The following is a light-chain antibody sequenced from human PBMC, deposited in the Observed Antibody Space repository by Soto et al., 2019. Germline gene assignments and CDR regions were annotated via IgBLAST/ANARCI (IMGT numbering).Light chain of an antibody. CDR1: QSITRW. V-gene: IGKV1-5*01. J-gene: IGKJ5*01. Sequence: QSPGTLSASVGDRVTITCRARQSITRWLAWYQQNPGKAPKLLIYDASTLETGVPSRFSGSGSGTDFTLTISSLQPEDFVTYYCQQTYSTPIAFGQGTRLEIK. CDR3: QQTYSTPIA. CDR2: DAS.